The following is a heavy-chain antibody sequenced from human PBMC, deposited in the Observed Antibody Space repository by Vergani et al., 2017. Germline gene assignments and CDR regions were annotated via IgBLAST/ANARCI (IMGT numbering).Heavy chain of an antibody. CDR3: AKTHDFSSLYSSYNWFDP. CDR1: GYSIPNYW. CDR2: IYAGDSDV. Sequence: EVQLVQSGAEVKKPGESLKISCQGSGYSIPNYWIACVRQRPGKGLEWMGIIYAGDSDVRYSPSFQGQVTMSVDKSLSTAYLQWSSLKSPDTATYYCAKTHDFSSLYSSYNWFDPWGQGTQVTVSS. V-gene: IGHV5-51*03. D-gene: IGHD3-3*01. J-gene: IGHJ5*02.